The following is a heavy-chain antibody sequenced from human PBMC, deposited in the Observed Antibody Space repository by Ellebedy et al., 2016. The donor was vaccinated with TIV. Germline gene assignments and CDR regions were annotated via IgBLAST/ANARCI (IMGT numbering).Heavy chain of an antibody. V-gene: IGHV4-39*01. CDR3: ARHSTMVRGGLPDY. D-gene: IGHD3-10*01. J-gene: IGHJ4*02. CDR1: GGSISSTSYY. Sequence: SETLSLTCTVSGGSISSTSYYWGWIRQPPGKGLEWIAGIYYSGSTYYNPSLRSRVTISVDTSKNKFSLKLSSVTAADTAGYYCARHSTMVRGGLPDYWGQGTPVTVSS. CDR2: IYYSGST.